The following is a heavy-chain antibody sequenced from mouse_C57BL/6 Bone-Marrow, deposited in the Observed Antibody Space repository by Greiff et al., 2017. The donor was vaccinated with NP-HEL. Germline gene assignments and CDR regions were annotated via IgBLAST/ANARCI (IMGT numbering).Heavy chain of an antibody. CDR2: INPGSGDT. CDR1: GYAFTNYL. Sequence: QVQLQQSGAELVRPGTSVKVSCKASGYAFTNYLIEWVKQRPGQGLEWIGVINPGSGDTNYNEKFKGKATLTADKSSSTAYMQLSSLTSEDSAVYFCARLRGSLGYWGQGTTLTVSS. CDR3: ARLRGSLGY. V-gene: IGHV1-54*01. D-gene: IGHD4-1*01. J-gene: IGHJ2*01.